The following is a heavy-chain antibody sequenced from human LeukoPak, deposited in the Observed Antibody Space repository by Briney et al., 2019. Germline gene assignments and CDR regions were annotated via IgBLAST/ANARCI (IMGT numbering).Heavy chain of an antibody. CDR1: GFDLNDYY. Sequence: SGGSLRLSCAASGFDLNDYYMSWVRQAPGKGLEWLANIKFDGSHTYYVDSVKGRFTISRDNAKNSLYLQMSSLRAEDTAVYYCSRDAGATVATYCFDFWGQGTLVTVSS. CDR2: IKFDGSHT. CDR3: SRDAGATVATYCFDF. J-gene: IGHJ4*02. D-gene: IGHD4-17*01. V-gene: IGHV3-7*01.